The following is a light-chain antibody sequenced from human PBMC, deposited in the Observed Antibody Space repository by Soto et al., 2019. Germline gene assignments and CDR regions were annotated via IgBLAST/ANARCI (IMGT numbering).Light chain of an antibody. V-gene: IGKV3-20*01. CDR2: GAS. CDR1: QSVSNNY. CDR3: QQYGSPTIT. Sequence: EIVLTQSPGTRSLSPGERATLSCRASQSVSNNYLAWYQQKPGQAPRLLIYGASNRATGIPDRFSGSGSGTDFTLTISRLENEDFAVYDCQQYGSPTITFCQGTRLEIK. J-gene: IGKJ5*01.